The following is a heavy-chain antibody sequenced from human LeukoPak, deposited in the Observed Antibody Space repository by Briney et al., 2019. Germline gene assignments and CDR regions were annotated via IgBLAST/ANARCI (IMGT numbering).Heavy chain of an antibody. Sequence: GASVKVSCKASGYTFTSYGVSWVRQAPGQGLKWIGWISGYNGNTNYAQKLQGRVTMTTDTSTSTAYMELRSLRSDDTAMYYCARVARDRRIVGAIPSPFDPWAREPWSPSPQ. D-gene: IGHD1-26*01. CDR3: ARVARDRRIVGAIPSPFDP. J-gene: IGHJ5*02. CDR2: ISGYNGNT. CDR1: GYTFTSYG. V-gene: IGHV1-18*01.